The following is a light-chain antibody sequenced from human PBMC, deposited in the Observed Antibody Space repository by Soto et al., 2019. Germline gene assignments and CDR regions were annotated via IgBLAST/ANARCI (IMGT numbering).Light chain of an antibody. V-gene: IGKV3-15*01. CDR1: QSFSSSY. Sequence: IVLTQSPGTVSLTPGERASLSCRASQSFSSSYLAWYQQKPGQAPRLLIYDATTRATGIPARFNGSGSGTEFTLSISSLQSDDIAVYSCQPYNNWPTSGQRT. CDR3: QPYNNWPT. CDR2: DAT. J-gene: IGKJ1*01.